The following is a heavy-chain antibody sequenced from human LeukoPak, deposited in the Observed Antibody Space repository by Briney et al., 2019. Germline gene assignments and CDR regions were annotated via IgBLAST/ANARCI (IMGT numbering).Heavy chain of an antibody. D-gene: IGHD6-13*01. CDR3: ARVGPAAGGVLDY. CDR2: IYHSGST. CDR1: GYSISSGYY. J-gene: IGHJ4*02. V-gene: IGHV4-38-2*02. Sequence: SETLSLTCTVSGYSISSGYYWGWIRQPPGKGLEWIGSIYHSGSTYYNPSLKSRVTISVDTSKNQFSLKLSSVTAADTAVYYCARVGPAAGGVLDYWGQGTLVTVSS.